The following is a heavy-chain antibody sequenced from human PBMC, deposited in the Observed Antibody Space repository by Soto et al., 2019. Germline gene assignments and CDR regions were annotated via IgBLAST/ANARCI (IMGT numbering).Heavy chain of an antibody. V-gene: IGHV4-31*03. CDR3: ARDPRPEAAPYYYGMGV. CDR1: GGSISSGGYY. J-gene: IGHJ6*02. CDR2: IYYSGST. Sequence: SETLSLTCTVSGGSISSGGYYWSWIRQHPGKGLEWIGYIYYSGSTYYNPSLKSRVTISVDTSKNQFSLKLSSVTAADTAVYYCARDPRPEAAPYYYGMGVWGQGTTVTVS.